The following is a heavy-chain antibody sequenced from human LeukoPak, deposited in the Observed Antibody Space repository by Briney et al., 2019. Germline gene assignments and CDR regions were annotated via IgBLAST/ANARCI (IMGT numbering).Heavy chain of an antibody. CDR2: ISYDGGNK. J-gene: IGHJ4*02. V-gene: IGHV3-30*04. D-gene: IGHD1-20*01. CDR3: ARAPKDNSFDY. Sequence: GGSLRLSCAASGFTFSSYAMHWVRQAPGKGLEWVAVISYDGGNKYYADSVKGRFTISRDNSKNTLYLQMNSLRAEDTAEYYWARAPKDNSFDYWGQGTLVTVSS. CDR1: GFTFSSYA.